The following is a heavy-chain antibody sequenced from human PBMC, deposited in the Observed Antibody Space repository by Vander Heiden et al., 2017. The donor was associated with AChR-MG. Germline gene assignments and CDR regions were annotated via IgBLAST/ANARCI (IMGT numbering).Heavy chain of an antibody. V-gene: IGHV3-21*01. D-gene: IGHD7-27*01. CDR3: ARVGTPSGSYYLDY. J-gene: IGHJ4*02. Sequence: EVQLVESGGGLVKPGGSLRLSCAASGFTFSSYSMNWVRQAPGKGLEWVSSISSSSSYIYYADSVKGRFTISRDNAKNSLYLQMNSLRAEDTAVYYCARVGTPSGSYYLDYWGQGTLVTVS. CDR1: GFTFSSYS. CDR2: ISSSSSYI.